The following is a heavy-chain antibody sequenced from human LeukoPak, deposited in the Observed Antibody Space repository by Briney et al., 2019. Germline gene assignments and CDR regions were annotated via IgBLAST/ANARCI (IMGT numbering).Heavy chain of an antibody. J-gene: IGHJ4*02. CDR1: GYTFTSYA. CDR3: ARDGSTIFGVVKHTN. CDR2: IIPILGIA. V-gene: IGHV1-69*04. D-gene: IGHD3-3*01. Sequence: GASVKVSCKASGYTFTSYAISWVRQAPGQGLEWMGRIIPILGIANYAQKFQGRVTITADKSTSTAYMELSSLRSEDTAVYYCARDGSTIFGVVKHTNWGQGTLVTVSS.